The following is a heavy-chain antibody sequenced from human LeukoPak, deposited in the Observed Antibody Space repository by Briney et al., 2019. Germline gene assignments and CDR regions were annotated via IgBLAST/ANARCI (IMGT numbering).Heavy chain of an antibody. D-gene: IGHD1-14*01. V-gene: IGHV3-66*01. Sequence: PGGSLRLTCAASGFTVSSNFMSWVRQAPGKGLEWVLVIFSGGTIYYADSVKGRFTISRDNSKNTLYLQINSLRAEDTAVYYCARGGIPAVLYYFDYWGQGSLVTVSS. CDR3: ARGGIPAVLYYFDY. J-gene: IGHJ4*02. CDR1: GFTVSSNF. CDR2: IFSGGTI.